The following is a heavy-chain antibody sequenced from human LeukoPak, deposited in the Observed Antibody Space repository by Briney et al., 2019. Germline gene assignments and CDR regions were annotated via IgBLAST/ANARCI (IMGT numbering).Heavy chain of an antibody. V-gene: IGHV3-7*01. CDR2: KKQDGSDK. D-gene: IGHD6-6*01. CDR1: GFTFSTYW. CDR3: ARGGVYSSSSEDY. Sequence: GGSLRLSCAASGFTFSTYWMSWVRQAPGKGLEWVANKKQDGSDKYYVASVMGRFTISRDNAKNSLYLQMNSLRAEDTAVYYCARGGVYSSSSEDYWGQGTLVTVSS. J-gene: IGHJ4*02.